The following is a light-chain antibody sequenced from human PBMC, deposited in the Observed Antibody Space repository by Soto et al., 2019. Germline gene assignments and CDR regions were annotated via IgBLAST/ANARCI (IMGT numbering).Light chain of an antibody. J-gene: IGLJ2*01. CDR1: SSDVGSYNL. CDR2: EGS. CDR3: CSYAGTSV. V-gene: IGLV2-23*01. Sequence: QSALTQPASVSGSPGQSITISCTGTSSDVGSYNLVSWYQQHPGKAPKLMIYEGSKRPSGVSNRFSGSKSANTASLTISGLQAEDEADYYCCSYAGTSVFGGGTKVTVL.